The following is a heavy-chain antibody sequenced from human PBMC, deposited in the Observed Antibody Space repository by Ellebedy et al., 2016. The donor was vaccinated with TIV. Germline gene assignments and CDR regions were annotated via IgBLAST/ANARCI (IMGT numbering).Heavy chain of an antibody. Sequence: GGSLRLSCAASGFTFSSYDMHWVRQGTGKGLEWVSAIGTAGDTYYPGSVKGRFTISRENAKNSLYLQITSLRAEDTAGYYCARVRSGDTAVDYWGQGTLVTVSS. D-gene: IGHD2-21*01. J-gene: IGHJ4*03. CDR1: GFTFSSYD. CDR3: ARVRSGDTAVDY. CDR2: IGTAGDT. V-gene: IGHV3-13*01.